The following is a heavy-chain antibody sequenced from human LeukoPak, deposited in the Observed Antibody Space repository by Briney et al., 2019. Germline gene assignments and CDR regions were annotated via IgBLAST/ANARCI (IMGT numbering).Heavy chain of an antibody. CDR2: IYYRGST. J-gene: IGHJ4*02. CDR1: GGSMSGYY. Sequence: SETLSLTCTVYGGSMSGYYWGWIRQPPGKGLEWIGNIYYRGSTYYNPSLYSRVTISIDRTKNQFSVKRSSVTAAATAVYYCERCDFGSGSYSPRFDYWGQGTLVTVSS. V-gene: IGHV4-39*01. CDR3: ERCDFGSGSYSPRFDY. D-gene: IGHD3-10*01.